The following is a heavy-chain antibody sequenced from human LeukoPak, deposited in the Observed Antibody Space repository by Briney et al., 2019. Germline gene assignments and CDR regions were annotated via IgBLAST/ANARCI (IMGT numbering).Heavy chain of an antibody. CDR3: ARGYFDWLLYYDY. CDR2: IYHSGST. CDR1: GGSISSGGHS. V-gene: IGHV4-30-2*01. J-gene: IGHJ4*02. D-gene: IGHD3-9*01. Sequence: SQTLSLTCAVSGGSISSGGHSWSWIRQPPGKGLEWIGYIYHSGSTYYNPSLKSRVTISVDRSKNQFSLKLSSVTAADTAVYYCARGYFDWLLYYDYWGQGTLVTVSS.